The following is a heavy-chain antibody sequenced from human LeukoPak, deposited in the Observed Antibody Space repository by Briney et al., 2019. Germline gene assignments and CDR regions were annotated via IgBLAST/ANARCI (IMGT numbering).Heavy chain of an antibody. D-gene: IGHD7-27*01. CDR3: ARGPHWDPHFDY. CDR1: GYTFTGYY. J-gene: IGHJ4*02. V-gene: IGHV1-2*02. Sequence: ASVKVSCKASGYTFTGYYMHWVRQAPGQGLEWMGWINPNSGGTNYAQKFLGRVTMTGDTSISTAYMELSRLRSDDTAVYYCARGPHWDPHFDYWGQGTLVTVSS. CDR2: INPNSGGT.